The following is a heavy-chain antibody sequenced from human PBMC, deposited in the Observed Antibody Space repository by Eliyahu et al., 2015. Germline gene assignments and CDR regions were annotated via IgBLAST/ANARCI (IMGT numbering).Heavy chain of an antibody. Sequence: QMQLVQSGPEVKKPGTSVKVSCKASGFTFTSSAMQWVRQARGQRLEWIGXIVVGSGNTNYAQKFQERVTITRDMSTSTAYMELSSLRSEDTAVYYCAADQGAARQDYYYYYGMDVWGQGTTVTVSS. V-gene: IGHV1-58*02. CDR1: GFTFTSSA. D-gene: IGHD6-6*01. CDR3: AADQGAARQDYYYYYGMDV. CDR2: IVVGSGNT. J-gene: IGHJ6*02.